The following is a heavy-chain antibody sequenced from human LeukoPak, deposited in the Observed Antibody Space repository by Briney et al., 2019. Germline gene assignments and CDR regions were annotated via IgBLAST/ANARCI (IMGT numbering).Heavy chain of an antibody. CDR3: ARDSGPYDFWSGYYTGGYGMDV. Sequence: GGSLRLSCAASGFTFSDYYMSWIRQAPGKGLEWVPYISSSGSTIYYADSVKGRFTISRDNAKNSLYLQMNSLRAEDTAVYYCARDSGPYDFWSGYYTGGYGMDVWGQGTTVTVSS. V-gene: IGHV3-11*01. D-gene: IGHD3-3*01. CDR2: ISSSGSTI. J-gene: IGHJ6*02. CDR1: GFTFSDYY.